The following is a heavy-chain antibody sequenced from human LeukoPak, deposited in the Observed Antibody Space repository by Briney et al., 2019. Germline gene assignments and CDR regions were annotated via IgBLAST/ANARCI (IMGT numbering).Heavy chain of an antibody. CDR2: ISGSGGST. D-gene: IGHD2-2*01. V-gene: IGHV3-23*01. J-gene: IGHJ6*02. Sequence: GGSLRLSCAASGFTFSSYAMSWVRQASGKGLEWVSAISGSGGSTYYADSVKGRFTISRDNAKNSLYLQMNSLRAEDTAVYYCARDLRVVPRSYYYGMDVWGQGTTVTVSS. CDR3: ARDLRVVPRSYYYGMDV. CDR1: GFTFSSYA.